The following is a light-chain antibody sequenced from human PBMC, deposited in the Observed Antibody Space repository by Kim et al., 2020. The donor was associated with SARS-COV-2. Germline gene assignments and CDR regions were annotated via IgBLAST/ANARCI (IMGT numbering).Light chain of an antibody. CDR3: QAWDSSTGV. CDR2: QDS. J-gene: IGLJ2*01. CDR1: NLGDKY. V-gene: IGLV3-1*01. Sequence: SYELTQPPSVSVSPGQTASITCSGDNLGDKYACWYQQKPGQSPVLVIYQDSKRPSGIPERFSGSNSGNTATLTISGTQAMDEADYYCQAWDSSTGVFGGGTQLTVL.